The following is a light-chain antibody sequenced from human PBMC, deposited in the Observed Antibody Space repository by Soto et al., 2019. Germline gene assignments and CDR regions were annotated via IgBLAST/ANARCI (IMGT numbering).Light chain of an antibody. CDR3: QSYDTTLSGSV. CDR1: SSNIGANYD. V-gene: IGLV1-40*01. Sequence: QSVLTQPPSVSGVPGQRVTISCTGSSSNIGANYDVHWYKQLPGTAPKLLIYGNSNRPSGVPDRFSGSKSGISASLAITGLQAEDEGDYYCQSYDTTLSGSVFGGGTKVTVL. CDR2: GNS. J-gene: IGLJ3*02.